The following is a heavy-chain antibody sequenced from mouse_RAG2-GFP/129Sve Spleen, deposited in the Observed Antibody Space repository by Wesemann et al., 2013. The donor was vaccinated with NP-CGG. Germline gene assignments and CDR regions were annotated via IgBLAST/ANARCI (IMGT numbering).Heavy chain of an antibody. V-gene: IGHV3-6*02. D-gene: IGHD1-1*01. CDR2: ISYDGSN. CDR1: GYSITSGYY. J-gene: IGHJ4*01. CDR3: ARDHYSWGYAMDY. Sequence: DVQLQESGPGLVKPSQSLSLTCSVTGYSITSGYYWNWIRQFPGNKLEWMGYISYDGSNNYNPSLKNRISITRDTSKNQFFLKLNSVTTEDTATYYCARDHYSWGYAMDYWGQGTSVTVSS.